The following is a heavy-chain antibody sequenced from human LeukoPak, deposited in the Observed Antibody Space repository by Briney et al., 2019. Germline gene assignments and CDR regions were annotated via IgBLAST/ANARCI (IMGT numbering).Heavy chain of an antibody. Sequence: SETLSLTCTVSGYSISSGYYWGWIRQPPGKGLEWIGSIYHSGSTYYNPSLKSRVTISVDTSKNQFSLKLSSVTAADTAVYYCARAGYCSGGTCYGDAFDIWGQGTMVTVSS. CDR1: GYSISSGYY. V-gene: IGHV4-38-2*02. J-gene: IGHJ3*02. CDR2: IYHSGST. CDR3: ARAGYCSGGTCYGDAFDI. D-gene: IGHD2-15*01.